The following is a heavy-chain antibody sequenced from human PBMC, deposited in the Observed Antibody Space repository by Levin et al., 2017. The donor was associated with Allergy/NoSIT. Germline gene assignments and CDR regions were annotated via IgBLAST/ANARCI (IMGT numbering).Heavy chain of an antibody. J-gene: IGHJ2*01. CDR1: GYTFTSYD. CDR2: MNPNSGNT. D-gene: IGHD7-27*01. V-gene: IGHV1-8*01. Sequence: GASVKVSCKASGYTFTSYDINWVRQATGQGLEWMGWMNPNSGNTGYAQKFQGRVTMTRNTSISTAYMELSSLRSEDTAVYYCARGGNRANWGLYWYFDLWGRGTLVTVSS. CDR3: ARGGNRANWGLYWYFDL.